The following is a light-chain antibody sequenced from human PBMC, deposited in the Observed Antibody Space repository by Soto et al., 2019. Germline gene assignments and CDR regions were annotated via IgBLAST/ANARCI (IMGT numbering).Light chain of an antibody. V-gene: IGLV2-8*01. CDR2: EVT. J-gene: IGLJ1*01. CDR1: SSDVGGYNY. Sequence: GSSSDVGGYNYVSWYQQYPGKAPKLIIYEVTRRPSGVPDRFSGSKSGNTAALTVSGLQAEDEAYYYCSSYAGRSMYVFGTGTKVTVL. CDR3: SSYAGRSMYV.